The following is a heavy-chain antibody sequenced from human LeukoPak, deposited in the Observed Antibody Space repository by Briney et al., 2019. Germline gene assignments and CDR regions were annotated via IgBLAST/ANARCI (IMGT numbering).Heavy chain of an antibody. CDR3: AKWYSGCYEGHFDY. Sequence: LSFYSVASGFTFSNYDMHWVRQAPGKGLKWVAVITYDGSNKYYADSVKGRFIISRDKSKSTLYLQMNSLRAEDTAVYYCAKWYSGCYEGHFDYWGQGTLVTVSS. CDR1: GFTFSNYD. CDR2: ITYDGSNK. J-gene: IGHJ4*02. D-gene: IGHD1-26*01. V-gene: IGHV3-30*18.